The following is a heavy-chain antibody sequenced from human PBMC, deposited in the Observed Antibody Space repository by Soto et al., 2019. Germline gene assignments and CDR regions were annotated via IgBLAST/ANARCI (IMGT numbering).Heavy chain of an antibody. J-gene: IGHJ4*02. Sequence: PSETLSLTCTVSGGSIRSYYWSWIRQPPGKGLEWIGYVYDSGSTNYNPSLKSRVTMSLDTSRNQLSLQLKSVTAADTAVYYCTRGSGDYWGQGTLVTVSS. CDR2: VYDSGST. V-gene: IGHV4-59*01. CDR1: GGSIRSYY. D-gene: IGHD6-25*01. CDR3: TRGSGDY.